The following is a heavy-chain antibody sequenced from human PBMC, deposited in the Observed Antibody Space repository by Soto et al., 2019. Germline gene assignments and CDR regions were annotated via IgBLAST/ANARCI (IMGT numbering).Heavy chain of an antibody. J-gene: IGHJ5*02. CDR3: ARDREVYYDILTGYYNRWFDP. Sequence: ASVKFSCKASGYTFTSYGISWVRQAPGQGLERMGWISAYNGNTNYAQKLQGRVTMTTDTSMSTAYMELRSLRSDDTAVYYCARDREVYYDILTGYYNRWFDPWGQGTLVTVSS. CDR1: GYTFTSYG. D-gene: IGHD3-9*01. V-gene: IGHV1-18*01. CDR2: ISAYNGNT.